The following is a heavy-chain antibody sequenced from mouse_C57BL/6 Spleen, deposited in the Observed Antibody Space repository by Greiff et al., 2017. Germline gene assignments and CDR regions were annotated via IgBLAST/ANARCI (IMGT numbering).Heavy chain of an antibody. J-gene: IGHJ4*01. CDR2: INPNNGGT. CDR1: GYTFTDYN. CDR3: ASRLLRYYAMDY. Sequence: EVQLQQSGPELVKPGASVKIPCKASGYTFTDYNMDWVKQSHGKSLEWIGDINPNNGGTNYNQKFKGKATLTVDKSSSTAYMELRSLTSEDTAVYYCASRLLRYYAMDYGGQGTSVTVSS. D-gene: IGHD1-1*01. V-gene: IGHV1-18*01.